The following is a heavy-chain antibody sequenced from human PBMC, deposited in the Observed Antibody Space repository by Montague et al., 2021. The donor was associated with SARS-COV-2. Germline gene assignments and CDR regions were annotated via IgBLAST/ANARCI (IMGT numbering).Heavy chain of an antibody. CDR1: GGSITSSSYY. Sequence: ETLSLTCSVSGGSITSSSYYWGWIRQSPDKGLEWIGNIYYSGSTYYNPSLKSRVTISVDTSKYQFSLKLSSVTAADTAVYYCVSLWKYGSGSHYAPWDYYNYGVDDWGQGTRVT. CDR3: VSLWKYGSGSHYAPWDYYNYGVDD. V-gene: IGHV4-39*01. J-gene: IGHJ6*02. CDR2: IYYSGST. D-gene: IGHD3-10*01.